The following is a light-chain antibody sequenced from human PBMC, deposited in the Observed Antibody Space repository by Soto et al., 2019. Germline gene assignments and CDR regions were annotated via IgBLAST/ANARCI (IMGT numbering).Light chain of an antibody. J-gene: IGKJ4*01. Sequence: EIVLTQSPGTLSLSPGERATLSCRASESVSSSLAWYQHKPGQSPRLLIYGASTRATNIAARFSGSGSGTEFTLTISSLQSEDFAVYYCQQYRNWPLTFGGGTKV. CDR1: ESVSSS. CDR2: GAS. V-gene: IGKV3-15*01. CDR3: QQYRNWPLT.